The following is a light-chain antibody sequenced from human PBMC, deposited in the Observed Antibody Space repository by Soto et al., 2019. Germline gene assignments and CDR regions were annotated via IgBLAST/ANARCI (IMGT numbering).Light chain of an antibody. J-gene: IGKJ5*01. CDR1: PSVLYSSNNKNY. CDR2: WPS. V-gene: IGKV4-1*01. Sequence: DIVMTQSPDSLAVSLGEKVTINCKSSPSVLYSSNNKNYLAWYQQKPGQPPKLLIYWPSNRESGVPDRFSGSGSGTDFTLTISSLQAEDVAVYYGQQYYSTPITFGQGTRLEIK. CDR3: QQYYSTPIT.